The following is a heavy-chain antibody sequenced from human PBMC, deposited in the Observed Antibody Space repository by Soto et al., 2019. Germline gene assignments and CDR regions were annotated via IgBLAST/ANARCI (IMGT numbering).Heavy chain of an antibody. CDR3: ARDLHDYVSFRFDP. Sequence: PGGSLRLSCAASGFTFSSYSMNWVRQAPGKGLEWVSSISRSSSYIYYADSVKGRFTISRDNAKNSLYLQMNSLRAEDTAVYYCARDLHDYVSFRFDPRGQGTLVTVSS. CDR1: GFTFSSYS. CDR2: ISRSSSYI. J-gene: IGHJ5*02. V-gene: IGHV3-21*01. D-gene: IGHD3-16*01.